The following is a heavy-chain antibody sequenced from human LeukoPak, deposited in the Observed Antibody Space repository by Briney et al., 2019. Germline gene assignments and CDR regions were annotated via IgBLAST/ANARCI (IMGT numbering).Heavy chain of an antibody. CDR2: IWSDGSNK. Sequence: GGSLRLSCAASGFTFSGYGMHWVHQAPGKGLEWVAVIWSDGSNKNYADSVKVRFTISRDNSKNTLYLQMNSLRVEDTAMYYCATDIGSAPFDYWGQGTLVTVSS. CDR1: GFTFSGYG. J-gene: IGHJ4*02. D-gene: IGHD3-10*01. V-gene: IGHV3-33*01. CDR3: ATDIGSAPFDY.